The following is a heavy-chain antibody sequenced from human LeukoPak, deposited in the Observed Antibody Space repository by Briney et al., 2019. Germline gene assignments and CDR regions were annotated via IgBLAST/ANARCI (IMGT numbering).Heavy chain of an antibody. CDR2: INWNSDNI. CDR3: ARASYYYDTTGLGAVDI. D-gene: IGHD3-22*01. J-gene: IGHJ3*02. Sequence: GGSLRLSCAASGFTFNDYAMYWVRQAPGKGLEWVSGINWNSDNIGYADSVKGRFTISRDDAKNSLFLQMNSLRAEDTALYYCARASYYYDTTGLGAVDIWGQGTMVTVSS. CDR1: GFTFNDYA. V-gene: IGHV3-9*01.